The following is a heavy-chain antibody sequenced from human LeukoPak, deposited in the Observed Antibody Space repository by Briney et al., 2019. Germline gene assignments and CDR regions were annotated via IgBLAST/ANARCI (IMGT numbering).Heavy chain of an antibody. CDR2: ISWDGGST. CDR1: GFTFDDYT. V-gene: IGHV3-43*01. D-gene: IGHD3-3*01. J-gene: IGHJ3*02. Sequence: PGGSLRLSCAASGFTFDDYTMHWVRQAPGKGLEWVSLISWDGGSTYYADSVKGRFTISRDNSKNSLYLQMNSLRTEDTALYYYAKDEIRGRYDFWSGYYLGGAFDIWGQGTMVTVSS. CDR3: AKDEIRGRYDFWSGYYLGGAFDI.